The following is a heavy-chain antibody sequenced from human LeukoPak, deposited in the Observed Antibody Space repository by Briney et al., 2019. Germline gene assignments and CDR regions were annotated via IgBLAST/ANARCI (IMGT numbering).Heavy chain of an antibody. V-gene: IGHV5-51*01. CDR1: GYSFTSYW. Sequence: GESLKISCKGSGYSFTSYWIGWVRQMPGKGLEWMGIIYPGDSDTRYSPSFQGQVTISADKSISTAYLQWSSLKASDTAMYYCARQGPQYSGSYYTGGKAFDIWAKGQWSPSLQ. CDR3: ARQGPQYSGSYYTGGKAFDI. J-gene: IGHJ3*02. D-gene: IGHD1-26*01. CDR2: IYPGDSDT.